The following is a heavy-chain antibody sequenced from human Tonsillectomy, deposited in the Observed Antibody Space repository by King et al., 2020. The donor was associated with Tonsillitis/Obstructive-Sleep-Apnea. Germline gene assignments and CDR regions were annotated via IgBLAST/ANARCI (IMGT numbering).Heavy chain of an antibody. J-gene: IGHJ6*03. Sequence: VQLPQWGAGLLKPSATLSLTCAVYGGSFSGYYWSWIRQPPGKGLEWIGEINHSGSTNYNPSLKSRVTISVDTSKKQFSLKLSSVTAADTAVYYCARGPKVVAATRYYYYMDVWGKGTTVTVSS. CDR3: ARGPKVVAATRYYYYMDV. V-gene: IGHV4-34*01. D-gene: IGHD2-15*01. CDR1: GGSFSGYY. CDR2: INHSGST.